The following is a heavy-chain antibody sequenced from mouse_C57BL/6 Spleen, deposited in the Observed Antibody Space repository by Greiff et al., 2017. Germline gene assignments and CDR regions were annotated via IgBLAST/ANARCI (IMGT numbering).Heavy chain of an antibody. D-gene: IGHD2-4*01. CDR1: GYSFTGYY. Sequence: EVKLMESGPELVKPGASVKISCKASGYSFTGYYMNWVKQSPEKSLEWIGEINPSTGGTTYNQKFKAKATLTVDKSSSTAYMQLKSLTSEDSAVYYCARSRIRFYYDYEGGAMGYWGQGTSVTVSS. CDR3: ARSRIRFYYDYEGGAMGY. J-gene: IGHJ4*01. CDR2: INPSTGGT. V-gene: IGHV1-42*01.